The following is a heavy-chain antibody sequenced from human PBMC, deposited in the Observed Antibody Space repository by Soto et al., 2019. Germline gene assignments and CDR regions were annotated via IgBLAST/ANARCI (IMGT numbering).Heavy chain of an antibody. CDR3: ARHDGFSSGWIFDY. D-gene: IGHD6-19*01. J-gene: IGHJ4*01. V-gene: IGHV4-30-2*03. Sequence: SETLSLTCAVSGGSITSVGYSWSWIRQAPGKGLEWLGYIYYHGNTYSNPSLKSRVTISVDTSNNQLSLKLRSVTAADTAVYYCARHDGFSSGWIFDYWGHGTLVTVSS. CDR1: GGSITSVGYS. CDR2: IYYHGNT.